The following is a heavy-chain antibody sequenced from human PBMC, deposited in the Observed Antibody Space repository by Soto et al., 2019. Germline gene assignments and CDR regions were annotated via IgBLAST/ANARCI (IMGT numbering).Heavy chain of an antibody. D-gene: IGHD3-3*01. J-gene: IGHJ6*02. CDR2: IYYSGST. CDR1: GGSISSYY. Sequence: SETLSLTCTVSGGSISSYYWSWIRQPPGKGLEWIGYIYYSGSTNYNPSLKSRVTISVDTSKNQFSLKLSSVTAADTAVYYCAMAMFDFWSGNTCIYCMEVWGRGTTVAASS. V-gene: IGHV4-59*01. CDR3: AMAMFDFWSGNTCIYCMEV.